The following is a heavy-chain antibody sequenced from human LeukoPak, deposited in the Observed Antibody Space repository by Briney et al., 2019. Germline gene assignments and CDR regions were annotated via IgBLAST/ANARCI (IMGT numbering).Heavy chain of an antibody. Sequence: GGSLRLSCAASGFTFSSYAMSWVRQAPGKGLEWVSAISGSGGSTYYADSVKGRFTISRDNSKNTLYLQMNSLRAEDTAVYYCAKVAVWYYDGSGSQVDVWGKGTTVTVSS. V-gene: IGHV3-23*01. CDR3: AKVAVWYYDGSGSQVDV. J-gene: IGHJ6*04. CDR2: ISGSGGST. D-gene: IGHD3-22*01. CDR1: GFTFSSYA.